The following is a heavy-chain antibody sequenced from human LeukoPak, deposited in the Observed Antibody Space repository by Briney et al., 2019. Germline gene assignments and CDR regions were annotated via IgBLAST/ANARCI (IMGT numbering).Heavy chain of an antibody. CDR3: ARDGDYEYFQH. Sequence: PSETLSLTCTVSGGSISSYYWSWIRQPPGKGLEWIGYIYYSGSTNYNPSLKSRVTISVDTSKNQFSLKLSSVTAADTAVYYCARDGDYEYFQHWGQGTLVTVSS. CDR1: GGSISSYY. J-gene: IGHJ1*01. D-gene: IGHD4-17*01. CDR2: IYYSGST. V-gene: IGHV4-59*12.